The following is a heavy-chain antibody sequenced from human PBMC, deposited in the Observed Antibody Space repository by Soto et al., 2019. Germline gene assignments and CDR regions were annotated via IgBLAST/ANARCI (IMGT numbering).Heavy chain of an antibody. CDR3: ARDDGVDGSGSYNAFDI. Sequence: SVKVSCKASGGTFNSYAISWVRQAPGQGLEWMGGIIPIFGTANYAQKFQGRVTITADESTSTAYMELSSLRSEDTVVYYCARDDGVDGSGSYNAFDIWGQGTMVTVSS. D-gene: IGHD3-10*01. CDR1: GGTFNSYA. CDR2: IIPIFGTA. J-gene: IGHJ3*02. V-gene: IGHV1-69*13.